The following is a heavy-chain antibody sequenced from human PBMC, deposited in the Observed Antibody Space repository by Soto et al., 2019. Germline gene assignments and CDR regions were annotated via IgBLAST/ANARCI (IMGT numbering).Heavy chain of an antibody. D-gene: IGHD3-3*01. J-gene: IGHJ6*03. Sequence: VASVKVSCKASGYTFTSYGISWVRQAPGQGLEWMGWISAYNGNTNYAQKLQGRVTMTTDTSTSTAYMELRSLRSDDTAVYYCAISLYYDLWSGYDRWYMDVWGKGTTVTVSS. CDR1: GYTFTSYG. CDR2: ISAYNGNT. V-gene: IGHV1-18*01. CDR3: AISLYYDLWSGYDRWYMDV.